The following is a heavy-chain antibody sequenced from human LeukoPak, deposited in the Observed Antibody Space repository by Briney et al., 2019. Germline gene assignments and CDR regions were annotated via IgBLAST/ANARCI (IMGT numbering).Heavy chain of an antibody. J-gene: IGHJ4*02. Sequence: ASVKVSCKASGYTFTGYYMHWVRQAPGQGLEWMGWINPNSGGTNYAQKFQGRVTMTRDTSISTAYMELSSLRSEDTAVYYCARDGYCSGGSCYSDYWGQGTLVTVSS. CDR1: GYTFTGYY. CDR2: INPNSGGT. D-gene: IGHD2-15*01. CDR3: ARDGYCSGGSCYSDY. V-gene: IGHV1-2*02.